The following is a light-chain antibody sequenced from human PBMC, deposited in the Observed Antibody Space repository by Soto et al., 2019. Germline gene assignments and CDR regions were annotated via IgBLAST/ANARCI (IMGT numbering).Light chain of an antibody. CDR3: QQRSNWAFT. CDR2: DAS. V-gene: IGKV3-11*01. J-gene: IGKJ3*01. CDR1: RGVSSY. Sequence: EIVLTQSPATLSLSPGERATLSCRASRGVSSYLAWYQQKPGQAPRLLIYDASTRAAGVPARFSGSGSGTYFTLTISSLEPEDFAVYYCQQRSNWAFTFGPGTKVDIK.